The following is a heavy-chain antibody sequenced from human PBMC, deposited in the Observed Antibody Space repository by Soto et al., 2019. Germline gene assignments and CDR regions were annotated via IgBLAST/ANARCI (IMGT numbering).Heavy chain of an antibody. Sequence: EVQLVESGGGLVMPGGSLRLSCAASGFTFASYHMSWVRQAPGKGLDWVSSINPSSSHIYYADSVRGRFTISRDDSKNSLHLHINSLRTEDVAIYYCARGYCGGGGCYLRRDAFDVWGQGTTVTVSS. CDR3: ARGYCGGGGCYLRRDAFDV. J-gene: IGHJ3*01. D-gene: IGHD2-15*01. V-gene: IGHV3-21*02. CDR2: INPSSSHI. CDR1: GFTFASYH.